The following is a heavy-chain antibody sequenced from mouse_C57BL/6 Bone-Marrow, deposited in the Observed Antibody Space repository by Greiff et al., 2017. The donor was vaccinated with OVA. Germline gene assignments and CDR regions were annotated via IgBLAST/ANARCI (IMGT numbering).Heavy chain of an antibody. CDR3: ASAAQGAWFAD. V-gene: IGHV2-6*01. J-gene: IGHJ3*01. CDR1: GFSLTSYG. CDR2: IWGVGST. Sequence: VQLQESGPGLVAPSQSLSITCTVSGFSLTSYGVDWVRQSPGKGLEWLGVIWGVGSTNYNSALKSRLSIRKDNSKSQVFLKMNSLQTDDTAMYDWASAAQGAWFADWGQGTLVTVSA. D-gene: IGHD3-2*02.